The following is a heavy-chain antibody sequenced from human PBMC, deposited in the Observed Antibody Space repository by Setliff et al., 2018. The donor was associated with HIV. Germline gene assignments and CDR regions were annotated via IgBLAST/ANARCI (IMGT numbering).Heavy chain of an antibody. J-gene: IGHJ5*02. CDR1: GFTFSSYT. CDR3: ARERGAIWFGEPFDP. D-gene: IGHD3-10*01. V-gene: IGHV3-33*01. Sequence: PGGSLRLSCAVSGFTFSSYTMDWVRQAPGKGLEWVALIYYDGSTEYYADSVKGRFTISRDNSKNTLYLQMNSLRAEDTAVYYCARERGAIWFGEPFDPWGQGTLVTVSS. CDR2: IYYDGSTE.